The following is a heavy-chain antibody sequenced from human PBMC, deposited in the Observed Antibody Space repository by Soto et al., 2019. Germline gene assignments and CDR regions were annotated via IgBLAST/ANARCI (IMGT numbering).Heavy chain of an antibody. V-gene: IGHV3-30-3*01. CDR3: AIGPQYSSSWAGSFDY. CDR1: GFTFSSYA. Sequence: GGSLRLSCAASGFTFSSYAMHWVRQAPGKGLEWEAVISYDGSNKYYADSVKGRFTISRDNYKNTLYLQMNSLRAEDTTVYYCAIGPQYSSSWAGSFDYWGHGTLVTVSS. CDR2: ISYDGSNK. D-gene: IGHD6-13*01. J-gene: IGHJ4*03.